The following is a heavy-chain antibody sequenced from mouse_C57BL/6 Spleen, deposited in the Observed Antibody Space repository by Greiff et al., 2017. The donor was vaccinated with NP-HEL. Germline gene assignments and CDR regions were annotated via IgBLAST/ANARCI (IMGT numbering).Heavy chain of an antibody. Sequence: VQLQESGPELVKPGASVKLSCKASGYTFTSYWMHWVKQRPGQGLEWIGYINPSSGYTKYNQKFKDKATLTADKSSSTAYMQLSSLTYEDSAVYYCARSHYDGYYWFAYWGQGTLVTVSA. D-gene: IGHD2-3*01. V-gene: IGHV1-7*01. CDR3: ARSHYDGYYWFAY. J-gene: IGHJ3*01. CDR2: INPSSGYT. CDR1: GYTFTSYW.